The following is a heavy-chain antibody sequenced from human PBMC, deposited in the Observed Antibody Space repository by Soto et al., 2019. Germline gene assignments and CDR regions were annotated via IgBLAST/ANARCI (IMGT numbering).Heavy chain of an antibody. D-gene: IGHD3-3*01. CDR2: ISSSGSTI. J-gene: IGHJ4*02. V-gene: IGHV3-11*01. Sequence: GGSLRLSCAASGFTFSDCYMSWIRQAPGKGLEWVSYISSSGSTIYYADSVKGRFTISRDNAKNSLYLQMNSLRAEDTAVYYCASRKKGSIFGVVIYYFDYWGQGTLVTVSS. CDR1: GFTFSDCY. CDR3: ASRKKGSIFGVVIYYFDY.